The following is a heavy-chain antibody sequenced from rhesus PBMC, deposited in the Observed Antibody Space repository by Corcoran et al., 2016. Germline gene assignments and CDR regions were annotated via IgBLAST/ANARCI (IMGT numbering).Heavy chain of an antibody. V-gene: IGHV4S10*01. J-gene: IGHJ6*01. CDR1: GGSISDSYR. CDR3: AREPLTGPTVLGGLDS. Sequence: QVQLQESGPGVVKPSETLSLTCAVSGGSISDSYRWSWIRQPPGKELEWIGYIYGRSESTNYNPSRKSRVTISKDTSKNQFSLKRSSVPATDTAVYYCAREPLTGPTVLGGLDSWGQGVVVTVSS. CDR2: IYGRSEST. D-gene: IGHD1-26*01.